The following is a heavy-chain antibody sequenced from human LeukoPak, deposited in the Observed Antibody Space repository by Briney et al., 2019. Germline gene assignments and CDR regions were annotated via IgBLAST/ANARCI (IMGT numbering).Heavy chain of an antibody. J-gene: IGHJ3*02. V-gene: IGHV3-23*01. D-gene: IGHD6-13*01. CDR3: ARDDSSRHDAFDI. CDR1: GFTFSSYA. CDR2: ISGSGGST. Sequence: GGSLRLSCAASGFTFSSYAMSWVRQAPGKGLEWVSAISGSGGSTYYADSVKGRFTISRDNAKNSLYLQMNSLRAEDTAVYYCARDDSSRHDAFDIWGQGTMVTVSS.